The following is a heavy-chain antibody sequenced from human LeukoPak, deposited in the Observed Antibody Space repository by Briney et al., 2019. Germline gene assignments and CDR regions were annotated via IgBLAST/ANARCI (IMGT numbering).Heavy chain of an antibody. Sequence: PGGSLRLSCAASGFTFSSYSMNWVRQAPGKGLEWVSSISSSSSYIYYADSVKGRFTISRDNAKNSLYLQMNSLRAEDTAVYYCARDSSSGRYQWLSWGQGTPVTVSS. CDR1: GFTFSSYS. CDR2: ISSSSSYI. J-gene: IGHJ5*02. CDR3: ARDSSSGRYQWLS. V-gene: IGHV3-21*01. D-gene: IGHD6-19*01.